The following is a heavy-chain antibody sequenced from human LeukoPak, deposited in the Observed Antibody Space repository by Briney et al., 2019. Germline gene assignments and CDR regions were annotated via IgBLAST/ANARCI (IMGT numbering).Heavy chain of an antibody. CDR2: ISASGRST. D-gene: IGHD3-10*01. V-gene: IGHV3-23*01. CDR3: AKEPRLNYYGSGSFDY. Sequence: GGSLRLSCAASGFTFSSYAMNWVRQAPGKGLEWVSGISASGRSTDYADSVKGRFTISRDNSKNTLYLQMNSPRAEDTAVYYCAKEPRLNYYGSGSFDYWGQGTLVTVSS. J-gene: IGHJ4*02. CDR1: GFTFSSYA.